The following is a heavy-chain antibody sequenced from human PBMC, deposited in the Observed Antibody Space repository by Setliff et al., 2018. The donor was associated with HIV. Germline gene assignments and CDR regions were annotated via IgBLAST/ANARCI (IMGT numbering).Heavy chain of an antibody. CDR1: GASITSHN. Sequence: SETLSLTCSVSGASITSHNWSWIRQPPGKGLEWIGEISHSGSTNYNPSLKSRVAISVDTSKNQFSLKLSSVTAADTAVYYCARGDGSSGWSGYFDYWGQGTLVTVSS. CDR3: ARGDGSSGWSGYFDY. J-gene: IGHJ4*02. V-gene: IGHV4-34*01. CDR2: ISHSGST. D-gene: IGHD6-19*01.